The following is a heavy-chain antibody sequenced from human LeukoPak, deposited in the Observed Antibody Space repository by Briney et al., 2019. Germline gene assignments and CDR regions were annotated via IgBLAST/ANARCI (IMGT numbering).Heavy chain of an antibody. V-gene: IGHV1-46*01. Sequence: GASVKVSCKASGYTFASYYMHWVRQAPGQGLEWMGIINPSGGSTSYAQKFQGRVTMTRDTSTSTVYMELSSLRSEDTAVYYCARDAERVTRGYNWFDPWGQGTLVTVSS. CDR1: GYTFASYY. J-gene: IGHJ5*02. D-gene: IGHD4-23*01. CDR3: ARDAERVTRGYNWFDP. CDR2: INPSGGST.